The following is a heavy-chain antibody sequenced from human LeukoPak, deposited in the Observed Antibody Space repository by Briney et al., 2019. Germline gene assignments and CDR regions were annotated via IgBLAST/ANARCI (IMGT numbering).Heavy chain of an antibody. Sequence: ASVKVSCKVSGYTFTDYYMHWVQQAPGKGLEWMGLVDPEDGETIYAEKFQGRVTITADTSTDTAYMELSSLRSEDTAVYYCARSPDRSAFDIWGQGTMVTVSS. J-gene: IGHJ3*02. D-gene: IGHD3-10*01. CDR2: VDPEDGET. CDR3: ARSPDRSAFDI. CDR1: GYTFTDYY. V-gene: IGHV1-69-2*01.